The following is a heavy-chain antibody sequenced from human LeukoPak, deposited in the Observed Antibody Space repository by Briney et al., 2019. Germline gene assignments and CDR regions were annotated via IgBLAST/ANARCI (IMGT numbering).Heavy chain of an antibody. D-gene: IGHD1-26*01. V-gene: IGHV4-59*01. CDR3: ASTPTSSGSYFWFDP. Sequence: SETLSLTRTVSGGSISSYYWSWIRQPPGKGLEWIGYIYYSGSTNYNPSLKSRVTISVDTSKNQFSLKLSSVTAADTAVYYCASTPTSSGSYFWFDPWGQGTLVTVSS. CDR2: IYYSGST. CDR1: GGSISSYY. J-gene: IGHJ5*02.